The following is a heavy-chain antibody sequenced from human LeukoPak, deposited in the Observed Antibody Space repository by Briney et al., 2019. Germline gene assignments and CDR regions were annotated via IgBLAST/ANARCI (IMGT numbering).Heavy chain of an antibody. CDR1: GFTFSSYS. Sequence: GSLRLSCAASGFTFSSYSMNWVRQAPGKGLEWVSSISSSSSSIYYADSVKGRFTISRDNAKNSLYLQMNSLRAEDTAVYYCARIGAINYYDSSGYYYYYGMDVWGQGTTVTVSS. V-gene: IGHV3-21*01. CDR3: ARIGAINYYDSSGYYYYYGMDV. CDR2: ISSSSSSI. J-gene: IGHJ6*02. D-gene: IGHD3-22*01.